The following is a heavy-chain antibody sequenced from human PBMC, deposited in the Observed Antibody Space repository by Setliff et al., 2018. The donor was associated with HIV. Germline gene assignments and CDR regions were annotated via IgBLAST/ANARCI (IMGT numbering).Heavy chain of an antibody. Sequence: SETLSLTCTVYGGSFSGYYWIRIRQPPGKGLEWIGEINHSGSTNYNPSLKSRVTISVDTSKNQFSLQLSSVTAADTAVYYCARGRAAAVGRLWFDPWGQGTLVTVSS. CDR3: ARGRAAAVGRLWFDP. CDR1: GGSFSGYY. J-gene: IGHJ5*02. CDR2: INHSGST. D-gene: IGHD6-13*01. V-gene: IGHV4-34*01.